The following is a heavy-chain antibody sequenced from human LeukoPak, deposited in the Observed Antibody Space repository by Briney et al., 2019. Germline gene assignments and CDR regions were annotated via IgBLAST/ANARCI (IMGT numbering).Heavy chain of an antibody. CDR3: ARPQLNPVVVPAAILGDAFDI. CDR2: IYYSGST. J-gene: IGHJ3*02. Sequence: SETLSLTCTVSGGSISSYYWSWIRQPPGKGLEGIGYIYYSGSTNYNPSLKSRVTISVDTSKNQFSLKLSSVTAADTAVYYCARPQLNPVVVPAAILGDAFDIWGQGTMVTVSS. CDR1: GGSISSYY. V-gene: IGHV4-59*12. D-gene: IGHD2-2*01.